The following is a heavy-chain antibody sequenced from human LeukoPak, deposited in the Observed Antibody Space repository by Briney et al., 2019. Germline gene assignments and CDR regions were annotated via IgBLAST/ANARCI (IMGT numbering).Heavy chain of an antibody. CDR2: IHNSGST. Sequence: PSETLSLTCTVSGGSISSSYWSWIRQPPGKGLEWIGYIHNSGSTNYNPSLRSRVTMSVDTSKNQFSLKLSSVTAADTAVYYCARHPVFPGMSGSYYGYFYGMDVWGQGTTVTVSS. CDR1: GGSISSSY. J-gene: IGHJ6*02. CDR3: ARHPVFPGMSGSYYGYFYGMDV. D-gene: IGHD1-26*01. V-gene: IGHV4-59*08.